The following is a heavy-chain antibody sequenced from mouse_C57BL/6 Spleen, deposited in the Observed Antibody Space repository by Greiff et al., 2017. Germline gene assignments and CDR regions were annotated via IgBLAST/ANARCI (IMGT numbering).Heavy chain of an antibody. CDR1: GFTFSDYG. J-gene: IGHJ2*01. Sequence: EVKLMESGGGLVKPGGSLKLSCAASGFTFSDYGMHWVRQAPEKGLEWVAYISSGSSTIYYADTVKGRFTISRDNAKNTLFLQMTRLRSEDTAMYYCARGDYDVKGYYFDDWGQGTTLTVSS. CDR3: ARGDYDVKGYYFDD. D-gene: IGHD2-4*01. CDR2: ISSGSSTI. V-gene: IGHV5-17*01.